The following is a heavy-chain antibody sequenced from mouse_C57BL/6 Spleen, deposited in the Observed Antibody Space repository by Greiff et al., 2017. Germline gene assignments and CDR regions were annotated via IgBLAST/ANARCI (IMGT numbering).Heavy chain of an antibody. CDR3: TTGLPHAMDY. CDR1: GFNIKDYY. Sequence: VQLQQSGAELVRPVASVKLSCTASGFNIKDYYMHWVKQRPEQGLERIGRIDPEDGDTEYAPKFQGKATMTADTSSNTAYLQLSSLTSEDTAVYYCTTGLPHAMDYWGQGTSVTVSS. CDR2: IDPEDGDT. D-gene: IGHD2-2*01. J-gene: IGHJ4*01. V-gene: IGHV14-1*01.